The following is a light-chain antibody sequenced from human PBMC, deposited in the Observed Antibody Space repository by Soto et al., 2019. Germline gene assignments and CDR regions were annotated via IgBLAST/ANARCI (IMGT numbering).Light chain of an antibody. CDR1: QSVSSSY. CDR3: QQYGNSPLT. Sequence: EIVLTQSPGTLSLSPGERATLSCRASQSVSSSYLAWYQQKPGQAPRLLIYAASTRATGIPARFSGSGSGTDFTLTISRLEPEDFAVYFCQQYGNSPLTFGGGTKVDI. CDR2: AAS. J-gene: IGKJ4*01. V-gene: IGKV3-20*01.